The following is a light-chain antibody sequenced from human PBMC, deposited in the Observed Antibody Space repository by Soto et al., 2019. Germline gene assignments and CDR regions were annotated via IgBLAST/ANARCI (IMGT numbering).Light chain of an antibody. J-gene: IGKJ1*01. V-gene: IGKV3-20*01. Sequence: DIVLTQSPGTLSLSPGERATLSCIASQSVSSNYLAWYQHKPGQAPRLVIYGASSRATGIPDRFSGSGSETDFTLTISRLEPEDFAVYYCQQYGSSPRTFGQGTKVDIK. CDR2: GAS. CDR3: QQYGSSPRT. CDR1: QSVSSNY.